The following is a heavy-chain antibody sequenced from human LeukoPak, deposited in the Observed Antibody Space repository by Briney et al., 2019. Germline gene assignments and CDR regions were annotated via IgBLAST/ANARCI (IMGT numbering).Heavy chain of an antibody. CDR2: ISGSGGST. CDR3: AKDLSQGYTSMVRGADY. J-gene: IGHJ4*02. D-gene: IGHD3-10*01. V-gene: IGHV3-23*01. CDR1: GFTLSSYG. Sequence: GGSLRLSCAASGFTLSSYGMSWVRHARGKGLELVSAISGSGGSTYYADSVKGRFTISRDNSKNMLYLQMNSLRAEDTPVYYRAKDLSQGYTSMVRGADYWGQGTLVTVSS.